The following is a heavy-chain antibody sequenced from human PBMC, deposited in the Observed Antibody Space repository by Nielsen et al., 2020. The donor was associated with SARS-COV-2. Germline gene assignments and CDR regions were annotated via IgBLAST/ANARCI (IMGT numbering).Heavy chain of an antibody. D-gene: IGHD3-3*01. CDR2: IYYSGST. Sequence: SETLSLTCTVSGGSISSYYWSWIRQPPGKGLEWIGYIYYSGSTNYNPSLKSRVTISVDTSKNQFSLKLSSVTAADTAVYYCARHHYVTFFGVVIIGWFDPWGQVTLVTVSS. CDR3: ARHHYVTFFGVVIIGWFDP. V-gene: IGHV4-59*08. CDR1: GGSISSYY. J-gene: IGHJ5*02.